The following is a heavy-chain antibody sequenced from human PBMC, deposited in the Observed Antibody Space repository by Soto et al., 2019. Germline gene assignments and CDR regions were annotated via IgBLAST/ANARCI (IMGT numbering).Heavy chain of an antibody. CDR2: IYYGGGT. V-gene: IGHV4-30-4*01. Sequence: SETLSLTCTFSGGSISSGDYYWSWIRQPPGKGLEWIGYIYYGGGTYYNPSLKSRVTISVDTSKNQFSLKLSSVTAADTAVYYCAREAARRGVSVFDYWGQGTLVTVSS. D-gene: IGHD3-10*01. CDR1: GGSISSGDYY. CDR3: AREAARRGVSVFDY. J-gene: IGHJ4*02.